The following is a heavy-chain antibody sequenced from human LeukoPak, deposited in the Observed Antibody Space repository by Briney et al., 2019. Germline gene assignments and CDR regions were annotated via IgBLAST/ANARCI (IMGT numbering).Heavy chain of an antibody. CDR1: GYSLTNYY. J-gene: IGHJ4*02. CDR3: ARGAPTTRIGAGRFDY. V-gene: IGHV1-46*01. D-gene: IGHD5-12*01. CDR2: INPSGGST. Sequence: WASGKVSCKAFGYSLTNYYVHWVRQAPGQGLEWMGEINPSGGSTSYAQKFQGRITVTRDTYTNKGYMDLSSLRSEDTATYYCARGAPTTRIGAGRFDYWGQGSLLTVAS.